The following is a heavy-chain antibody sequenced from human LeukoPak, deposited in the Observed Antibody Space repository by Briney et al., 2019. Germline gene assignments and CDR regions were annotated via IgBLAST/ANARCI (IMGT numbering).Heavy chain of an antibody. D-gene: IGHD6-13*01. CDR3: ARQAGGYSSHHPRAEEY. V-gene: IGHV4-39*01. J-gene: IGHJ4*02. CDR1: GGSISSSSYY. CDR2: IYYSGST. Sequence: KPSETLSLTCTVSGGSISSSSYYWGWIRQPPGKGLEWIGSIYYSGSTYYNPSLKSRVTISVDTSKNQFSLKLSSVTAADTAVYYCARQAGGYSSHHPRAEEYWGQGTLVTVSS.